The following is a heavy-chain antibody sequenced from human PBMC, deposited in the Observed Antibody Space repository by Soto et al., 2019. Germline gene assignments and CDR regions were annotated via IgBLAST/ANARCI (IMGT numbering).Heavy chain of an antibody. D-gene: IGHD3-10*01. CDR2: IYWDDDK. V-gene: IGHV2-5*02. CDR1: GFSLSTSGVG. Sequence: QITLKESGPTLVKPTQTLTLTCTFSGFSLSTSGVGVGWIRQPPGKALEWLALIYWDDDKRYSPSLKSRLTITKDTSKNQVVLTMTNMDPVDTATYYCAHSSHYYGSGSYYIRVDYWGQGTLVTVSS. J-gene: IGHJ4*02. CDR3: AHSSHYYGSGSYYIRVDY.